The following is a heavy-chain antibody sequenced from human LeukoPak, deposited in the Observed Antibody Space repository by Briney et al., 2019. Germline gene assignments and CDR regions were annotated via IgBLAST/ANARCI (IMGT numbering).Heavy chain of an antibody. D-gene: IGHD6-13*01. CDR3: ASRLGYNSNWYP. J-gene: IGHJ5*02. CDR2: IYHSGST. V-gene: IGHV4-4*02. Sequence: PSETLSLTCAVSGGSISSSNWWSWVRQPPGKGLEWIGEIYHSGSTNYNPSLKSRVTISVDKSKNQFSLKLTSVTAADTAVYYCASRLGYNSNWYPWGQGTLVTVSS. CDR1: GGSISSSNW.